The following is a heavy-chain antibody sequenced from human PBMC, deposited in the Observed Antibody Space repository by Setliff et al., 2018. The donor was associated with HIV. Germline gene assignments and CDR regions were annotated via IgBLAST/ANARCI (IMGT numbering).Heavy chain of an antibody. CDR2: IDHSGST. Sequence: PSETLSLTCTVSDDSITGNNWWYWVRQPPGKGLEWSGEIDHSGSTNYSPSLKSRVTMSVDKSKKQFSLKLKSMAAADTAVYYCARLHPDYGSWYFDAWGPGTLVTVSS. D-gene: IGHD3-10*01. CDR1: DDSITGNNW. CDR3: ARLHPDYGSWYFDA. V-gene: IGHV4-4*02. J-gene: IGHJ5*02.